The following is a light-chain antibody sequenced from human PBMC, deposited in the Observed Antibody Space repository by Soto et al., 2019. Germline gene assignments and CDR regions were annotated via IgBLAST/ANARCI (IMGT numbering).Light chain of an antibody. Sequence: EIVLTQSPVTLSLSPGARAPLSCRASQSVSRSLAWYQQKPGQAPRLLVYDASSRATGIPDRFSGSGSGTDFTLTISRLEPEDFAVYYCQQFATSPLTFGGGTKVDIK. J-gene: IGKJ4*01. CDR1: QSVSRS. CDR3: QQFATSPLT. V-gene: IGKV3-20*01. CDR2: DAS.